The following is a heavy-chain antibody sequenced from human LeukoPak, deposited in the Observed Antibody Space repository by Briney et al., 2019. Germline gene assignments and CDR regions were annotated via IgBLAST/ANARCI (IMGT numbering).Heavy chain of an antibody. J-gene: IGHJ4*02. Sequence: SETLSLTCTVSGGSISSSSYFWGWIRQPPGKGLEWIGNIYYSGSTYYNPSLKSRLAISVDTSKNQFSLRLSSVTAADTAVYYCAREPGDWGQGTLVTVSS. V-gene: IGHV4-39*07. CDR1: GGSISSSSYF. CDR2: IYYSGST. D-gene: IGHD2-2*01. CDR3: AREPGD.